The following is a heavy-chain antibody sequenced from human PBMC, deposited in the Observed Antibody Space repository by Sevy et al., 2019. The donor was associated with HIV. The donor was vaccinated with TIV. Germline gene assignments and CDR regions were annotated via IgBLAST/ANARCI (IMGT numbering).Heavy chain of an antibody. Sequence: GGSLRLSCEASGFTFSSYWMSWVRQAPGKGLEGVANIKEVGSVRYYVESVKGRFTISRDNAKNSVYLQMNSLRAEDAALYYCVRAIGAAGSYWGLGTLVTVSS. D-gene: IGHD6-13*01. CDR3: VRAIGAAGSY. CDR1: GFTFSSYW. V-gene: IGHV3-7*01. CDR2: IKEVGSVR. J-gene: IGHJ4*02.